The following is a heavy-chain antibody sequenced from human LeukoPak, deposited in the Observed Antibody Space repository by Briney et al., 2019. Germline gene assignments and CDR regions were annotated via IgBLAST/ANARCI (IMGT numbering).Heavy chain of an antibody. J-gene: IGHJ4*02. V-gene: IGHV3-15*01. CDR1: GFTFGDYA. Sequence: GGSLRLSCTASGFTFGDYAMSWVRQAPGKGLEWVGRIKSKTDGGTTDYAAPVKGRFTISRDDSKNTLYLQMNSLKTEDTAVYYCTTGITMVRGVIHLIDYWGQGTLVTVSS. CDR3: TTGITMVRGVIHLIDY. CDR2: IKSKTDGGTT. D-gene: IGHD3-10*01.